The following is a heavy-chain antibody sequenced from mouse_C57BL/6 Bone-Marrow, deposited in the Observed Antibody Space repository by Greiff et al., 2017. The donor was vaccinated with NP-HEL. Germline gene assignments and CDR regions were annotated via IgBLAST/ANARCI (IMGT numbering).Heavy chain of an antibody. D-gene: IGHD4-1*02. Sequence: QVQLQQSGPGLVQPSQSLSITCTVSGFSLTSYGVHWVRQSPGKGLEGLGVIWRGGSTDYNAAFMSRLSITKYNSKSHVFFKMNSLQADDTAIYYCAKYYNWDAMDYWGQGTSVTVSS. V-gene: IGHV2-5*01. CDR2: IWRGGST. CDR1: GFSLTSYG. J-gene: IGHJ4*01. CDR3: AKYYNWDAMDY.